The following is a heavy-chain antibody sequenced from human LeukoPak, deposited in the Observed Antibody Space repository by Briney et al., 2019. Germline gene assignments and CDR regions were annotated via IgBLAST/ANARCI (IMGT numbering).Heavy chain of an antibody. Sequence: PGGSLRXXXXXXGFTVSSNYMSWVRQAPGKGLEWVSVIYSGGSTYYADSVKGRFTISRDNSKNTLYLQMNSLRAEDTAVYYCARGEDIWGQGTMVTVSS. CDR3: ARGEDI. CDR1: GFTVSSNY. J-gene: IGHJ3*02. CDR2: IYSGGST. V-gene: IGHV3-53*01.